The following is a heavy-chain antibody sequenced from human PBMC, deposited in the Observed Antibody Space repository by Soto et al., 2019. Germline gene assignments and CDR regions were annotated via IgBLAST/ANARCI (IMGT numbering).Heavy chain of an antibody. CDR2: MNPKSGNT. Sequence: VQLVQSGAKVKKPGASVKVSCKASGYTFTSYDINWVREATGQGLEWMGWMNPKSGNTGYAPKFQGRIPMTRNTSISTAYMERSGLRSEVTAAYYCARDRVGPLDYWGQGTMVTVSS. V-gene: IGHV1-8*01. J-gene: IGHJ4*02. CDR3: ARDRVGPLDY. CDR1: GYTFTSYD.